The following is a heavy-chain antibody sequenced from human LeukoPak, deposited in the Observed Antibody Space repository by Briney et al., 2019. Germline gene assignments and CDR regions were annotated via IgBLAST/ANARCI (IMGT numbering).Heavy chain of an antibody. CDR2: FDPEDGET. CDR1: GYTLTELS. CDR3: ASARPLVVVAATLRYYYYGMDV. J-gene: IGHJ6*02. D-gene: IGHD2-15*01. V-gene: IGHV1-24*01. Sequence: ASLKVSCKVSGYTLTELSMHWVRQAPGKGLEWMGGFDPEDGETIYAQKFQGRVTMTEDTSTDTAYMELSSLRSEDTAVYYCASARPLVVVAATLRYYYYGMDVWGQGITVTVSS.